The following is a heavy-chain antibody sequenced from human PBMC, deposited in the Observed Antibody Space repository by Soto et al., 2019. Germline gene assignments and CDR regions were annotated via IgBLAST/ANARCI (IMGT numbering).Heavy chain of an antibody. CDR2: ISWDGSTT. Sequence: GWSLRLSCAASGFTFGDYTMHWVRQSPGKGLEWVSLISWDGSTTHYADSVEGRFTVSRDNSLNSLSLQMNSLRAEDTALYYCAKTLKPIMYYYYGMDVWGQGTTVTVSS. CDR3: AKTLKPIMYYYYGMDV. V-gene: IGHV3-43*01. J-gene: IGHJ6*02. D-gene: IGHD2-8*01. CDR1: GFTFGDYT.